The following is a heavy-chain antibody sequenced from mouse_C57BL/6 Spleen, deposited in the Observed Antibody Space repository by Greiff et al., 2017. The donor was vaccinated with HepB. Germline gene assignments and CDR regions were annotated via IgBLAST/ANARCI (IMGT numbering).Heavy chain of an antibody. CDR3: ARSDYSNSWFAY. CDR2: INPNNGGT. CDR1: GYTFTDYY. D-gene: IGHD2-5*01. Sequence: EVQLQQSGPELVKPGASVKISCKASGYTFTDYYMNWVKQRHGKSLEWIGDINPNNGGTSYNQKFKGKATLTVDKSSSTAYMELRSLTSEDSAVYYCARSDYSNSWFAYWGQGTLVTVSA. J-gene: IGHJ3*01. V-gene: IGHV1-26*01.